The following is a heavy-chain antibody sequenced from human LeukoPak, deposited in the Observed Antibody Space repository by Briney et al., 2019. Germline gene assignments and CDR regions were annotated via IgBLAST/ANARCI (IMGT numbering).Heavy chain of an antibody. J-gene: IGHJ6*03. CDR2: ISSNGGST. CDR1: GFTFSSYA. V-gene: IGHV3-64*01. D-gene: IGHD6-6*01. Sequence: PGGSLRLSCAASGFTFSSYAMHWVRQAPGKGLEYVSAISSNGGSTYYANSVKGRFTISRDNSKNTLYLQMGSLRAEDMAVYYCARGLAARLSYYYYYMDVWGKGTTVTVSS. CDR3: ARGLAARLSYYYYYMDV.